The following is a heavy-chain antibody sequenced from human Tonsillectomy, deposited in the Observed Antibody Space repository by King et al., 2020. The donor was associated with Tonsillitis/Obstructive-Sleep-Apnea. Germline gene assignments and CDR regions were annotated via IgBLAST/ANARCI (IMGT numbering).Heavy chain of an antibody. CDR3: ARKYCSSTTCRYNYYYYMDV. CDR1: GYSFTSYW. Sequence: QLVQSGAEVKKPGESLKISCKGSGYSFTSYWIGWVRQMPGKGLEWMGIIYPGDSDTRYSPSFQGQVTISADKSISTAYLQWSSLKAPDTAMYYCARKYCSSTTCRYNYYYYMDVWGKGTTVTVSS. CDR2: IYPGDSDT. V-gene: IGHV5-51*01. J-gene: IGHJ6*03. D-gene: IGHD2-2*01.